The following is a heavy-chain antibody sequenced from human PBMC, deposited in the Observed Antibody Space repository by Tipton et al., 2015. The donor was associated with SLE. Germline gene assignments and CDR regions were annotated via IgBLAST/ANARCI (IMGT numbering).Heavy chain of an antibody. CDR2: IDPSDSYT. V-gene: IGHV5-10-1*01. D-gene: IGHD3-22*01. Sequence: QSGAEVKKPGESLRISCKGSGYSFTSYWISWVRQMPGKGLEWMGRIDPSDSYTNYSPSFQGHVTISADKSISTAYLQWSSLKASDTAMYYCATAYYYDSSGYKDAFDIWGQGTMVTVSS. J-gene: IGHJ3*02. CDR3: ATAYYYDSSGYKDAFDI. CDR1: GYSFTSYW.